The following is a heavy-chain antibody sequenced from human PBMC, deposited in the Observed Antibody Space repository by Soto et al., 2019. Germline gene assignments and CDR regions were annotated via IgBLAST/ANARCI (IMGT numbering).Heavy chain of an antibody. Sequence: PGGSLRLSCAASGFTFSTYSMNWVRQAPGKGLEWVSYITGSGGMILYADSVKGRFTISRDNAKNSLYLQMNSLTAEDTAVYYCASDCDSTACFESWGQGTLVTVSS. J-gene: IGHJ4*02. CDR3: ASDCDSTACFES. CDR1: GFTFSTYS. V-gene: IGHV3-48*01. CDR2: ITGSGGMI. D-gene: IGHD3-22*01.